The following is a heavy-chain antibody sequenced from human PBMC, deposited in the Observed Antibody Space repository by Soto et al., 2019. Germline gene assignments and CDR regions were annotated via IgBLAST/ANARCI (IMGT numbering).Heavy chain of an antibody. V-gene: IGHV4-30-4*01. CDR2: IYYSGST. CDR3: ARGDYDSSGYFPPANDAFDI. D-gene: IGHD3-22*01. CDR1: GVSISNGDYY. J-gene: IGHJ3*02. Sequence: SVTLSLTCTVSGVSISNGDYYWRWIRQPPGKGLEWIGYIYYSGSTYYNPSLKSRVTISVDTSKNQFSLKLSSVTAADTAVYYCARGDYDSSGYFPPANDAFDIWGLGTMVTVSS.